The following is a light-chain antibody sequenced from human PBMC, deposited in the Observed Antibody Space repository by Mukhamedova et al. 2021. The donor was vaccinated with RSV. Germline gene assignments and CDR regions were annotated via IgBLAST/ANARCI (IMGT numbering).Light chain of an antibody. Sequence: WYQRRVHGKAPKLLIYKASSLESGVPSRFSGSGFGTEFTLTISSLQPEDVATYYCQKYNSAPITFGQGTRLEIK. J-gene: IGKJ5*01. V-gene: IGKV1-5*03. CDR2: KAS. CDR3: QKYNSAPIT.